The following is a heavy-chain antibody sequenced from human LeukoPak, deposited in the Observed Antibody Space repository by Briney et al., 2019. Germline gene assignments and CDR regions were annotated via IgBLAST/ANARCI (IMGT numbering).Heavy chain of an antibody. J-gene: IGHJ3*02. D-gene: IGHD6-13*01. V-gene: IGHV1-2*02. CDR2: INPNSGGT. CDR3: ARDPSSSVAAADNAFDI. Sequence: GASVKVSCKASGYTFTGYYMHWVRQAPGQGLEWMGWINPNSGGTNYAQKFQGRVTMTRDTSISTAYMELSRLRSDDTAVYYCARDPSSSVAAADNAFDIWGQGTMVTVSS. CDR1: GYTFTGYY.